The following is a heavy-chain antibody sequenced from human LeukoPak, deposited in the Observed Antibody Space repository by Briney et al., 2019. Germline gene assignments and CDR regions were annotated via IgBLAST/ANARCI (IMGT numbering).Heavy chain of an antibody. V-gene: IGHV3-30*02. Sequence: PGGSLRLSCAAPGFPFNAYNIHWNRQAPGRGLEWVSFIRNDETEIHYADFAKGRFTISRDKSKNSLYLQMNSLRPDDTAVYYCAKDGGRYRFDYWGQGTMVTVSS. CDR1: GFPFNAYN. D-gene: IGHD3-16*02. CDR3: AKDGGRYRFDY. CDR2: IRNDETEI. J-gene: IGHJ4*02.